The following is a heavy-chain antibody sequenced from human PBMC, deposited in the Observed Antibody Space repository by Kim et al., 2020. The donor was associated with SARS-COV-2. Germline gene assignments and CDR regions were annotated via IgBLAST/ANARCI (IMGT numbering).Heavy chain of an antibody. CDR2: ISYDGSNK. J-gene: IGHJ6*02. D-gene: IGHD1-20*01. CDR1: GFTFSSYG. CDR3: AKGSIAARRGYNWNDGQETNNYYGMDV. V-gene: IGHV3-30*18. Sequence: GGSLRLSCAASGFTFSSYGMHWVRQAPGKGLEWVAVISYDGSNKYYADSVKGRFTISRDNSKNTLYLQMNSLRAEDTAVYYCAKGSIAARRGYNWNDGQETNNYYGMDVWGQGTTVTVSS.